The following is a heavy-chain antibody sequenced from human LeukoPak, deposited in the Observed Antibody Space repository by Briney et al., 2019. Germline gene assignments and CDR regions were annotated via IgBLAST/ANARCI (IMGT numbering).Heavy chain of an antibody. J-gene: IGHJ6*02. D-gene: IGHD2/OR15-2a*01. CDR1: GFTFSDYY. V-gene: IGHV3-74*01. Sequence: PGGSLRLSCAASGFTFSDYYMIWVRQAPGKGLVWVSRINSDGSTTSYADSVKGRFAISRDNAKNTLYLQMNSLRAEDTAVYYCARVGTTSNFYYYYGMDVWGQGTTVTVSS. CDR3: ARVGTTSNFYYYYGMDV. CDR2: INSDGSTT.